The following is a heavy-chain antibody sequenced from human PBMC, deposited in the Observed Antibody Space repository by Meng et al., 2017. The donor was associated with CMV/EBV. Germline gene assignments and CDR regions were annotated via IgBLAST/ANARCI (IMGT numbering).Heavy chain of an antibody. CDR3: AKARDYDFWSGYNYYFDY. Sequence: FSIYAMRWVAPAPGKGLEWVSAISGSGGSTYYADSVKGRFTISRANSKNTLYLQMTSLRAEDTAVYYCAKARDYDFWSGYNYYFDYWGQGTLVTVSS. V-gene: IGHV3-23*01. J-gene: IGHJ4*02. CDR1: FSIYA. CDR2: ISGSGGST. D-gene: IGHD3-3*01.